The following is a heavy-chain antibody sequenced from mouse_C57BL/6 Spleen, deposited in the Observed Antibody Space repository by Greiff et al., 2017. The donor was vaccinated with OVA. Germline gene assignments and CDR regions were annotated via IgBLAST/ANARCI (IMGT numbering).Heavy chain of an antibody. CDR1: GFTFSDYY. CDR2: INYDGSST. Sequence: EVMLVESEGGLVQPGSSMKLSCTASGFTFSDYYMAWVRQVPEKGLEWVANINYDGSSTYYLDSLKSRFIISRDNAKNILYLQMSSLKSEDTATYYCARAPYGSSWYFDVWGTGTTVTVSS. D-gene: IGHD1-1*01. V-gene: IGHV5-16*01. J-gene: IGHJ1*03. CDR3: ARAPYGSSWYFDV.